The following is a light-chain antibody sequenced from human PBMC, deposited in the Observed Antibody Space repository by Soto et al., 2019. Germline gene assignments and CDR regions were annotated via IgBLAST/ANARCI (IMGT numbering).Light chain of an antibody. Sequence: QSALTQPASVSGSPGQSITISCTGTSSDVGGYNYVSWYQQHPGKAPKLMIYDVSNRPSGVSNRFSGSKSGNTASLTISGLRAEDEADYYCSSYTSSSNSRVFGGGTKLTVL. CDR3: SSYTSSSNSRV. V-gene: IGLV2-14*01. J-gene: IGLJ3*02. CDR2: DVS. CDR1: SSDVGGYNY.